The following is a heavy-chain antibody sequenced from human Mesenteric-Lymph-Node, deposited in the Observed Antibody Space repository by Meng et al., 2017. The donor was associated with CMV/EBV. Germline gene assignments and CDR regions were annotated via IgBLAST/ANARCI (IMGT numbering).Heavy chain of an antibody. CDR1: GDSVSGGSYY. CDR3: ARDQPADY. CDR2: IYNSVST. J-gene: IGHJ4*02. Sequence: LSLPCTVSGDSVSGGSYYWTWIRQAPGQGLEWIGYIYNSVSTNYNPSLKSRVTISVDTSKNQFSLKLTSVTAADTAVYYCARDQPADYWGQGTLVTVSS. V-gene: IGHV4-61*01.